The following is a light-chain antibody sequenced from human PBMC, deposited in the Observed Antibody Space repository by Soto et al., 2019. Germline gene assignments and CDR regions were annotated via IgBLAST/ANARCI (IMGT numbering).Light chain of an antibody. V-gene: IGLV2-14*01. J-gene: IGLJ2*01. CDR3: SSYTSSSTLVE. CDR1: SSDVGGYNY. Sequence: QSALTQPASVSGSPGQSITISCTGTSSDVGGYNYVSWYQQHPGKAPKLMIYDVSNRPSGVSNRFSGSKSGNTASLTISGLQAEDEADYYCSSYTSSSTLVEFGGGTKLTVL. CDR2: DVS.